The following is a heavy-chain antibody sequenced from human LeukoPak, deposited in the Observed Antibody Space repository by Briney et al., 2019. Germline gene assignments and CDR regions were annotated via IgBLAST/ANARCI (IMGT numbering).Heavy chain of an antibody. CDR2: IEQDGSEK. J-gene: IGHJ3*01. CDR1: GFAFSSYW. V-gene: IGHV3-7*01. D-gene: IGHD3-10*01. Sequence: PGGSLRLSCAASGFAFSSYWMSWVRQAPGKGLEWVANIEQDGSEKYYVDSVKGRFTISRDNAKNSLYLQMNSLRAEDTAVYYCHSGSGSYFYAFDVWGQGTMVTVSS. CDR3: HSGSGSYFYAFDV.